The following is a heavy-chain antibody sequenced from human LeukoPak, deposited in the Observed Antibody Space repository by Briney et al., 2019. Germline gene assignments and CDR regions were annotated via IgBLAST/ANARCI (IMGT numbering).Heavy chain of an antibody. Sequence: GGSLRLSCAASGFTFSSYEMNWVRQAPGKGLEWVSYISSSGSAIYYADSVEGRFTISRDNAENSLYLQMNSLRAEDTAVYYCARDKRVGAINLDYWGQGTLVTVSS. CDR2: ISSSGSAI. J-gene: IGHJ4*02. D-gene: IGHD1-26*01. CDR3: ARDKRVGAINLDY. V-gene: IGHV3-48*03. CDR1: GFTFSSYE.